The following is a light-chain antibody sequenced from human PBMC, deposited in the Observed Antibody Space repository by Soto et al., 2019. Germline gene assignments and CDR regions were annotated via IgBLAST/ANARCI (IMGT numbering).Light chain of an antibody. CDR1: QSVNTY. J-gene: IGKJ4*01. CDR2: GAS. CDR3: QQHDGWLRLT. Sequence: EIVMPQSPATLSVSPGERATLSCRASQSVNTYLAWYQQKPCQAPRLLIFGASYRATGIPSRFSGSGSGTEFNLTISSLQSEEFAVYFCQQHDGWLRLTSGGGTKVEIK. V-gene: IGKV3D-15*01.